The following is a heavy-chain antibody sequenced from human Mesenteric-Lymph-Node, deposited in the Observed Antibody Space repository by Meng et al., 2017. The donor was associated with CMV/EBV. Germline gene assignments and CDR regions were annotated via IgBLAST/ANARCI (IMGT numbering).Heavy chain of an antibody. CDR3: ARDEGDIIYSSSYYNY. CDR2: INTNTGNP. CDR1: GYTFTNNA. D-gene: IGHD6-13*01. J-gene: IGHJ4*02. V-gene: IGHV7-4-1*02. Sequence: GYTFTNNAMTWVRQAPGEGLEWMGWINTNTGNPTYAQGFTGRFVFSLDTSVSTAYLQISSLKAEDTAVYYCARDEGDIIYSSSYYNYWGQGTLVTVSS.